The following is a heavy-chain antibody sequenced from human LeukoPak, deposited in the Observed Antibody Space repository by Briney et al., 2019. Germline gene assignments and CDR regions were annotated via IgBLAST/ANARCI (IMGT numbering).Heavy chain of an antibody. Sequence: GGSLRLSCAASGFTFDDYAMHWVRQAPGKGLEWVSGISWDSGSMDYADSVKGRFTISRDNAKNSLYLQMNSLRAEDTAVYYCARVSVGAYQFDYWGQGTLVTVSS. CDR2: ISWDSGSM. CDR1: GFTFDDYA. J-gene: IGHJ4*02. V-gene: IGHV3-9*01. D-gene: IGHD1-26*01. CDR3: ARVSVGAYQFDY.